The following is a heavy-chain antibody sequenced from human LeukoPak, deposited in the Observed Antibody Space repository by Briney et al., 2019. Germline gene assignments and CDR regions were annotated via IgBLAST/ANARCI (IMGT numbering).Heavy chain of an antibody. CDR2: ISYDGSNK. CDR1: GFTFSSYA. CDR3: ARVHNYGMDV. V-gene: IGHV3-30-3*01. Sequence: GGSLRLSCAASGFTFSSYAMHWVRQAPGKGLEWVAVISYDGSNKYYADSVKGRFTISRDNSKNTLYLQMNSLRAEGTAVYYCARVHNYGMDVWGQGTTVTVSS. J-gene: IGHJ6*02.